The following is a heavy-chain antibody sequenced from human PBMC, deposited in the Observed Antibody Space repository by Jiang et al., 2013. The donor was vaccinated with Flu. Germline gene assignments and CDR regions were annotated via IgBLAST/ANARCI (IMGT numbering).Heavy chain of an antibody. CDR2: LHPNSGDT. CDR3: ARDPDTPVPIDY. Sequence: SGAEVKKPGDSVKVSCKTSGYSFTDYYIHWVRQAPGQGLEWMGWLHPNSGDTRYEQKFQGRLTMTRDTSTTTAYMELNRLEPDDTAVYFCARDPDTPVPIDYWGQGTLVTVSS. V-gene: IGHV1-2*02. CDR1: GYSFTDYY. D-gene: IGHD2-15*01. J-gene: IGHJ4*02.